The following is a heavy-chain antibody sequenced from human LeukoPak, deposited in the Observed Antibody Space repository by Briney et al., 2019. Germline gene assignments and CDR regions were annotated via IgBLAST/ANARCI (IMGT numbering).Heavy chain of an antibody. CDR3: ARDLGDGYNYPHDY. CDR1: GFTFSSYS. CDR2: ISSSSSYI. Sequence: GGSLRLSCAASGFTFSSYSMNWVRQAPGKGLEWVSSISSSSSYIYYADSAKGRFTISRDSAKNSLYLQMNSLRAEDTAVYYCARDLGDGYNYPHDYWGQGTLVTVSS. J-gene: IGHJ4*02. V-gene: IGHV3-21*01. D-gene: IGHD5-24*01.